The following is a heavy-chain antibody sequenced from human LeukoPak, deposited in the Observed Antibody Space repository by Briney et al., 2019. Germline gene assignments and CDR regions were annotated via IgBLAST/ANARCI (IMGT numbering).Heavy chain of an antibody. CDR1: GGSISSYY. Sequence: SETLSLTCTVSGGSISSYYWSWIRQPPGKGLEWIGHIYYSGSTNYNPSLKSRVTISVDTSKNQFSLKLSSVTAADTAVYYCARSGGGSPFDYWGQGTLVTVSS. J-gene: IGHJ4*02. V-gene: IGHV4-59*08. CDR2: IYYSGST. D-gene: IGHD3-16*01. CDR3: ARSGGGSPFDY.